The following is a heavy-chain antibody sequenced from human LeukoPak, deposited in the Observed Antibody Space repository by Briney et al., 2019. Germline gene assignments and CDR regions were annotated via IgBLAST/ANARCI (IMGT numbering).Heavy chain of an antibody. D-gene: IGHD3-9*01. CDR2: IWYDGINK. J-gene: IGHJ3*02. V-gene: IGHV3-33*01. CDR1: GFTFSSYG. Sequence: PGGSLRLSCAASGFTFSSYGMHWVRQAPGKGLEWVAVIWYDGINKYYADSVKGRFTISRDNSKNTLFLQMNSLRAEDTAVYYCATEGALTGSNAAFDIWGQGTMVTVSS. CDR3: ATEGALTGSNAAFDI.